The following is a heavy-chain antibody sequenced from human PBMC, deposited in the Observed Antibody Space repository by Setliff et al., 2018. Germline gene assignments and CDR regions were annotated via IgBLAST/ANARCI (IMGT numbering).Heavy chain of an antibody. CDR3: AKAKGGYSSGRPFDY. J-gene: IGHJ4*02. Sequence: QPGGSLRLSCAASGFTFSSYGMHWVRQAPGKGLEWVAFIRYDGSNKYYADSVKGRFTISRDNSKNTLYLQMNSLRAEDTAVYYCAKAKGGYSSGRPFDYWGQGTLVTVSS. V-gene: IGHV3-30*02. CDR2: IRYDGSNK. D-gene: IGHD6-19*01. CDR1: GFTFSSYG.